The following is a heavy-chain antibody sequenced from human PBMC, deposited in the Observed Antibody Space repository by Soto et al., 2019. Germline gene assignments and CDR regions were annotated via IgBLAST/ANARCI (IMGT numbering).Heavy chain of an antibody. CDR3: VRPDSTGYYSH. CDR1: GYIFTNYW. CDR2: INPADSDT. V-gene: IGHV5-51*01. D-gene: IGHD3-9*01. J-gene: IGHJ4*02. Sequence: PGESLKISCKGSGYIFTNYWIGWVRQMPGKGLEWMGIINPADSDTRYSPSFQGQVTVSVDKSISTAYLQRGSLKASDTAMYYCVRPDSTGYYSHWGQGTPVTVSS.